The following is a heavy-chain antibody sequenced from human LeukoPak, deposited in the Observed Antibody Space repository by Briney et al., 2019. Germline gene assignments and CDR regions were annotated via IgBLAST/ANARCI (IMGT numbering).Heavy chain of an antibody. D-gene: IGHD5/OR15-5a*01. CDR3: ARAVSKKGYYFDY. CDR2: IYYSGST. V-gene: IGHV4-39*07. CDR1: GGSISSSSYY. J-gene: IGHJ4*02. Sequence: SETLSLTCTVSGGSISSSSYYWGWIRQPPGKGLEWIGSIYYSGSTYYNPSLKSRVTISVDTSKNQFSLKLSSVTAADTAVYYCARAVSKKGYYFDYWGQGTLVTVSS.